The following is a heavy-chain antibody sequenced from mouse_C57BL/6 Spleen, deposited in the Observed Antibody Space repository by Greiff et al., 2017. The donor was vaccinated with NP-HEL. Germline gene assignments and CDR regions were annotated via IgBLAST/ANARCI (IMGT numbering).Heavy chain of an antibody. V-gene: IGHV1-76*01. CDR1: GYTFTDYY. J-gene: IGHJ2*01. Sequence: QVQLKQSGAELVRPGASVKLSCKASGYTFTDYYINWVKQRPGQGLEWIARIYPGSGNTYYNEKFKGKATLTAEKSSSTAYMQLSSLTSEDSAVYFCAREESPYFDYWGQGTTLTVSS. CDR2: IYPGSGNT. CDR3: AREESPYFDY.